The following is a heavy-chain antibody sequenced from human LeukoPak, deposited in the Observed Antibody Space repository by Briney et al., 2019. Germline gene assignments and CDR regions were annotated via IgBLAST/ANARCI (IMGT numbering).Heavy chain of an antibody. V-gene: IGHV1-2*02. D-gene: IGHD2-2*01. J-gene: IGHJ5*02. Sequence: ASVKVSCKAYGYTFSDSYMHWVRHAPGQGLEWMGWINPKSGGANFAEKFQGRVTMTRDTSIRTVYMELSRVTYDDTAVYYCARGVGTSWFDPWAQGTLVTVSS. CDR2: INPKSGGA. CDR1: GYTFSDSY. CDR3: ARGVGTSWFDP.